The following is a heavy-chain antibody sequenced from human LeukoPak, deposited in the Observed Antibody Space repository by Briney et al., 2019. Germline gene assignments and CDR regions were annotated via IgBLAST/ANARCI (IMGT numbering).Heavy chain of an antibody. CDR3: ARDIRGYYYGSGSQAWYFDL. CDR1: GYTFTIYG. Sequence: GASVKVSCKASGYTFTIYGISWVRQAPAQGLEWMGWISAYNGNTNYSHKLQGRVTMTTDTSTRTAYMELRSLRSDDTAVYYWARDIRGYYYGSGSQAWYFDLWGRGTLVTVSS. J-gene: IGHJ2*01. D-gene: IGHD3-10*01. V-gene: IGHV1-18*01. CDR2: ISAYNGNT.